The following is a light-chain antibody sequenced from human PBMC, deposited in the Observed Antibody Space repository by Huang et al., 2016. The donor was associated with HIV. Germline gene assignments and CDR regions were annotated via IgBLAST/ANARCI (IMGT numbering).Light chain of an antibody. Sequence: IVLTQSPATLSWYPGERVTLSCRASQSVGNYIAWYQQHPGQSPRLLIYDTSHRATGTPVRFSGSGSGTDFALTSSNLESEDFAVYYCQQRSSGVTFGGGTKVQVK. CDR2: DTS. CDR3: QQRSSGVT. J-gene: IGKJ4*01. V-gene: IGKV3-11*01. CDR1: QSVGNY.